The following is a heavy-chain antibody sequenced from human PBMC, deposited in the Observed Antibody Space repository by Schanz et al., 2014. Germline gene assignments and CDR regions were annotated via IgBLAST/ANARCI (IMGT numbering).Heavy chain of an antibody. CDR1: GFSFSSYS. V-gene: IGHV3-48*01. D-gene: IGHD3-3*01. Sequence: EVQLVESGGGLVQPGESLRLSCAVSGFSFSSYSMSWVRQAPGKGLEWIAYISSGGTTIYYADSVKGRFTISRDNAKSSLYLQMNSLRAEDTAVYYCARPIYDLWSGSFDYWGQGTLVTVSS. CDR2: ISSGGTTI. CDR3: ARPIYDLWSGSFDY. J-gene: IGHJ4*02.